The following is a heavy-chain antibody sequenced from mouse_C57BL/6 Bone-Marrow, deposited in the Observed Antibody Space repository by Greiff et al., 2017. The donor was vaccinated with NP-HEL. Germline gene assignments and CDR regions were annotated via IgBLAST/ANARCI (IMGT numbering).Heavy chain of an antibody. J-gene: IGHJ3*01. Sequence: EVKLMESGPGLVKPSQSLSLTCSVTGYSITSGYYWNWIRQFPGNKLEWMGYISYDGSNNYNPSLKNRISITRDTSKNQFFLKLNSVTTEDTATYYCAREEAAPFSFAYWGQGTLVTVSA. CDR3: AREEAAPFSFAY. D-gene: IGHD6-1*01. CDR1: GYSITSGYY. CDR2: ISYDGSN. V-gene: IGHV3-6*01.